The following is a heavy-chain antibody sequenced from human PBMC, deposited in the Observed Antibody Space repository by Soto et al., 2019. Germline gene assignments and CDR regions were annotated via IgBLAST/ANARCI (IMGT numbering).Heavy chain of an antibody. Sequence: ASVKVSCKASGYTFTSYGISWVRQAPGQGLEWMGWISAYNGNTNYAQKLQGRVTMTTDTSTSTAYMELRSLRSDDTAVYYCARATDYDFWRGYWGSGYYFDYWGQGTLVTVHS. J-gene: IGHJ4*02. V-gene: IGHV1-18*01. CDR1: GYTFTSYG. CDR3: ARATDYDFWRGYWGSGYYFDY. CDR2: ISAYNGNT. D-gene: IGHD3-3*01.